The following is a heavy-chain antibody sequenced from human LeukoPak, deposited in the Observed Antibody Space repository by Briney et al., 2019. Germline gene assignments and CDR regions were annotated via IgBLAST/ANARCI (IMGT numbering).Heavy chain of an antibody. CDR1: GYTFSGYD. J-gene: IGHJ4*02. D-gene: IGHD3-22*01. CDR2: MNPNSGNT. Sequence: ASVKVSCKASGYTFSGYDVNWVRQATGRGLEWMGWMNPNSGNTGYAQKFQGGVTMTSDSSISTAYMELSSLTSEDTAVYYCSTYNYDSFGYRSPRFWGQGTLVTVSS. V-gene: IGHV1-8*01. CDR3: STYNYDSFGYRSPRF.